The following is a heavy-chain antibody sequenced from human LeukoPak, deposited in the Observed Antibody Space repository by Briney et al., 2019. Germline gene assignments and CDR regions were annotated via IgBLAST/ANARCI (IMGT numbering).Heavy chain of an antibody. D-gene: IGHD5-24*01. Sequence: SETLSLTCTVSGGSISSSSYYWGWIRQPPGKGLGWIGSIYYSGSTCYNPSLKSRVTISVDTSKNQFPLKLSSVTAADTAVYYCARQGDGYPLFYYFDYWGQGTLVTVSS. CDR3: ARQGDGYPLFYYFDY. CDR2: IYYSGST. J-gene: IGHJ4*02. CDR1: GGSISSSSYY. V-gene: IGHV4-39*01.